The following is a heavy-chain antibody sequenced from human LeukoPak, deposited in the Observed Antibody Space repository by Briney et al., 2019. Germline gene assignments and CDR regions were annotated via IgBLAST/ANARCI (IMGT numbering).Heavy chain of an antibody. V-gene: IGHV3-66*02. D-gene: IGHD6-13*01. Sequence: GGSLRLSCAASGINVSANYMTWIRQAPGKGLEWVSLIYGAGAAYYAESVRGRFIISRDNSKNTLFLQMNRLRAEDPAVYYCVSSTGQQLIPYDYWGQGTHVAVSS. CDR3: VSSTGQQLIPYDY. CDR1: GINVSANY. CDR2: IYGAGAA. J-gene: IGHJ4*02.